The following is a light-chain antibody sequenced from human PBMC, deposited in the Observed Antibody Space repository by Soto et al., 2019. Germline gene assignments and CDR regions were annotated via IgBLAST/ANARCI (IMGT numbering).Light chain of an antibody. CDR2: GAS. CDR3: QQCGSSPLT. V-gene: IGKV3-20*01. CDR1: QSFSSNY. Sequence: EIVLTQSPGTLSLSPGERATLSCRASQSFSSNYLAWYQQKPGQAPRLLIYGASKRASGIPDRFSGSGSGTDFTLIISRLEPEDFAVFYCQQCGSSPLTFGGGTKVEIK. J-gene: IGKJ4*01.